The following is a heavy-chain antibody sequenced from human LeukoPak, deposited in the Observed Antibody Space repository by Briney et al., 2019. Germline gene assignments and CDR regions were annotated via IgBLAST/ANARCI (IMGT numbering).Heavy chain of an antibody. V-gene: IGHV3-48*03. Sequence: PGGSLRLSCAASGLTVATTYMSWVRQAPGKGLEWVSYISSSGSAIYYADSVKGRFTISRDNAKNSLYLQMNSLRAEDTAVYYCARANYYDTSGFDYWGQGTLVTVSS. J-gene: IGHJ4*02. D-gene: IGHD3-22*01. CDR2: ISSSGSAI. CDR1: GLTVATTY. CDR3: ARANYYDTSGFDY.